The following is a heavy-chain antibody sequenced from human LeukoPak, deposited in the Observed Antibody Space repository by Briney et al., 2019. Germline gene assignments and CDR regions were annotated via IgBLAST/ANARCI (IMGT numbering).Heavy chain of an antibody. Sequence: GGSLRLSCTVSGFTSGGYAMSWFRHAPGGGLEWEGVIRSKADGGTTASAASVKGKVTISRDNSKSITYLQMNSLKTEDTAVYYCTRAYDSSETEEPQENDYWGQGTLVTVSS. D-gene: IGHD3-22*01. CDR3: TRAYDSSETEEPQENDY. J-gene: IGHJ4*02. V-gene: IGHV3-49*03. CDR2: IRSKADGGTT. CDR1: GFTSGGYA.